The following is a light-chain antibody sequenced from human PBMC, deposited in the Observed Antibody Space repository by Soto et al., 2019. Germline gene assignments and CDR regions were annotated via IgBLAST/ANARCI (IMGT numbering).Light chain of an antibody. CDR2: DAS. CDR3: QQHISWPLT. Sequence: EFVLTQSPATLSLSPGERATLSCRASQSVTNSLAWYQQKPGQAPRLLVYDASNRATGIPTRFSGSGSGTDFTLTISNLEPEDFAVYYCQQHISWPLTFGGGTKVEIK. CDR1: QSVTNS. V-gene: IGKV3-11*01. J-gene: IGKJ4*01.